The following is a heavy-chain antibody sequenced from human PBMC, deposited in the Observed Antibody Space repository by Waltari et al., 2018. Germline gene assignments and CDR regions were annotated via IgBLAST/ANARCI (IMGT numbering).Heavy chain of an antibody. D-gene: IGHD3-9*01. Sequence: EVQLLESGGGLVQPGESLRLSCTASGFTFNSYSMSWVRQAPGKGLEWVSSISSNGAGTYDANSVKGRFTISRDNSKNTLDLQINSLRAEDTAIYYCVKDRPDWPIDYWGQGTLVTVSS. CDR1: GFTFNSYS. CDR3: VKDRPDWPIDY. V-gene: IGHV3-23*01. J-gene: IGHJ4*02. CDR2: ISSNGAGT.